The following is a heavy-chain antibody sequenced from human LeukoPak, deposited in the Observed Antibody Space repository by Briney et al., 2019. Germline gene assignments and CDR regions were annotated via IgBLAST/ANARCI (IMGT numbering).Heavy chain of an antibody. D-gene: IGHD3-22*01. CDR1: DGSISSYY. Sequence: SETLSLTCTVSDGSISSYYWGWIRQPPGKGLEWIGSIYYSGSTYYNPSLKSRVTISVDTSKNQFSLKLSSVTAADTAVYYCARLVVGSYYYDSSGYIDYWGQGTLVTVSS. V-gene: IGHV4-39*01. CDR3: ARLVVGSYYYDSSGYIDY. CDR2: IYYSGST. J-gene: IGHJ4*02.